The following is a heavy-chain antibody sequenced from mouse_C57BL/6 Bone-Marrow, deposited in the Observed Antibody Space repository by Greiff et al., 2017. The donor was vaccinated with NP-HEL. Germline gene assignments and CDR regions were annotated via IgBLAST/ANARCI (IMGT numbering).Heavy chain of an antibody. CDR3: ARDGSITTVAQFAY. D-gene: IGHD1-1*01. V-gene: IGHV5-4*01. CDR2: ISDGGSYT. J-gene: IGHJ3*01. Sequence: EVQGVESGGGLVKPGGSLKLSCAASGFTFSSYAMSWVRQTPEKRLEWVATISDGGSYTYYPDNVKGRFTISRDNAKNNLYLQMSHLKSEDTAMYYCARDGSITTVAQFAYWGQGTLVTVSA. CDR1: GFTFSSYA.